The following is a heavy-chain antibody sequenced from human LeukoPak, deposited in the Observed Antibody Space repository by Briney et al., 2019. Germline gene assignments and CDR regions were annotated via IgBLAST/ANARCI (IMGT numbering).Heavy chain of an antibody. Sequence: QPGGSLRLSCAASGFTFSSYSMNWVRQAPGKGLEWVSAISGSGGSTYYADSVKGRFTISRDNSKNTLYLQMNSLRAEDTAVYYCAKGFHDYGGNFPLYWGQGTLVTVSS. CDR3: AKGFHDYGGNFPLY. V-gene: IGHV3-23*01. D-gene: IGHD4-23*01. CDR2: ISGSGGST. CDR1: GFTFSSYS. J-gene: IGHJ4*02.